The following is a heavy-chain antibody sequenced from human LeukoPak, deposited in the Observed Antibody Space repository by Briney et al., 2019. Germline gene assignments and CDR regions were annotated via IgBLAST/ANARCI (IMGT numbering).Heavy chain of an antibody. CDR2: ISSSSSYI. D-gene: IGHD3-22*01. Sequence: GGSLRLSCAASGLTFSSYAMNWVRQAPGKGLEWVSSISSSSSYIYYADSVKGRFTISRDNAKNSLYLQMNSLRAEDTAVYYCARAMNYDSSGYSDAFDIWGQGTMVTVSS. CDR3: ARAMNYDSSGYSDAFDI. J-gene: IGHJ3*02. CDR1: GLTFSSYA. V-gene: IGHV3-21*01.